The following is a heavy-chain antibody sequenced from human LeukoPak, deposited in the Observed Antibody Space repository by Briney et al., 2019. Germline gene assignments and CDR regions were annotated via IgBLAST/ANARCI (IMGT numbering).Heavy chain of an antibody. V-gene: IGHV3-48*03. J-gene: IGHJ4*02. D-gene: IGHD6-13*01. CDR3: ARGPPREQQLWSPAFDY. Sequence: GGSLRLSCAASGFTFSSYEMNWVRQAPGKGLEWVSYISSSGSTIYYADSVKGRFTISRDNAKNSLYLQMNSLRAEDTAVYYCARGPPREQQLWSPAFDYWGQGTLVTVSS. CDR1: GFTFSSYE. CDR2: ISSSGSTI.